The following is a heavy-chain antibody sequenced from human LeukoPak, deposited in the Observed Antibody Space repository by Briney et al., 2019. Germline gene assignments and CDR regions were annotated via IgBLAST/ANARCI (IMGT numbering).Heavy chain of an antibody. Sequence: VASVKASCKVSGYTLTELSMHWVRQAPGKGLEWMGGFDPEDGETIYAQKFQGRVTMTEDTSTDTAYMELSSLRSEDTAVYYCATAGDHYYDSSGYPYYFDYWGQGTLVTVSS. J-gene: IGHJ4*02. CDR3: ATAGDHYYDSSGYPYYFDY. CDR2: FDPEDGET. V-gene: IGHV1-24*01. D-gene: IGHD3-22*01. CDR1: GYTLTELS.